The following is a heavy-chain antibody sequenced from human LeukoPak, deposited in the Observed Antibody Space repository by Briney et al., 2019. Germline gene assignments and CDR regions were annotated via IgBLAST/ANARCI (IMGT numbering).Heavy chain of an antibody. CDR1: GFTFSSYW. J-gene: IGHJ6*03. CDR2: IKQDGSEK. CDR3: ARGYVGSSSWYYYYYYMDV. Sequence: GGSLRLSCAASGFTFSSYWMSWVRQAPGKGLEWVANIKQDGSEKYYVDSVKGRFTISRDNAKNSLYLQMNSLRAEDTAVYYCARGYVGSSSWYYYYYYMDVWGKGTTVTVSS. V-gene: IGHV3-7*01. D-gene: IGHD6-13*01.